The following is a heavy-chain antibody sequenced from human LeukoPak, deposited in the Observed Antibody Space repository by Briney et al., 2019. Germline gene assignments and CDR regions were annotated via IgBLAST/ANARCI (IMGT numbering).Heavy chain of an antibody. J-gene: IGHJ6*02. D-gene: IGHD3-16*01. CDR3: ARDGGHYSMDV. CDR1: GLTFSSYS. CDR2: ISSSSSYI. V-gene: IGHV3-21*01. Sequence: GGSLRLSCAASGLTFSSYSMNWVRQAPGKGLEWVSSISSSSSYIYYADSVKGRFTISRDNAKNSLYLQMNSLRAEDTAVYYCARDGGHYSMDVWGQGTTVTVSS.